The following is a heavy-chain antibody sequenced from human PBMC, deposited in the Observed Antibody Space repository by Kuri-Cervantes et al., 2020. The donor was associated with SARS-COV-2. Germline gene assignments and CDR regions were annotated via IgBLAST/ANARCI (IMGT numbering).Heavy chain of an antibody. D-gene: IGHD5-18*01. V-gene: IGHV3-23*01. CDR2: ISGSGGST. Sequence: GGSLRLSCAASGFTFSSYAMSWVRQAPGKGLEWVSAISGSGGSTYYADSVKGRFTISRDNSKNTLYLQMNSLRAEDTAVYYCAKRMPKYSYGQGPPDYWGQGTLVTVSS. CDR3: AKRMPKYSYGQGPPDY. J-gene: IGHJ4*02. CDR1: GFTFSSYA.